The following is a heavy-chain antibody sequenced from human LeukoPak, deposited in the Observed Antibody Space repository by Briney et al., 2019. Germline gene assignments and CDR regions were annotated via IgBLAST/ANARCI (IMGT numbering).Heavy chain of an antibody. CDR2: ISTTT. CDR3: AKPIGPRYGDYHNSCFDS. D-gene: IGHD4-17*01. V-gene: IGHV3-23*01. CDR1: GFTFSSYA. Sequence: PGGSLRLSCAASGFTFSSYAMSWIRQVPAKGLEWVSAISTTTYYADFVEGRLTISRDNSKNTLYLQMNSLRAEDTAVYYCAKPIGPRYGDYHNSCFDSWGQGTLVTVSS. J-gene: IGHJ5*01.